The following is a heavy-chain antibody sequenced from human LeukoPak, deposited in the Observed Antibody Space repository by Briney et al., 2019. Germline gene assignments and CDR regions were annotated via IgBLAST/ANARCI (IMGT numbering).Heavy chain of an antibody. CDR3: VKRASANYYYDY. V-gene: IGHV3-64D*06. J-gene: IGHJ4*02. CDR1: GCTFSAYP. Sequence: GRSLRHSCSACGCTFSAYPMHWVRQAPGKGLEYVSSISSDGGSTYYADSVRGRFTISRDNSKKTLYLQMSSLRAEDTAVYYCVKRASANYYYDYWGQGTLVTVSS. CDR2: ISSDGGST. D-gene: IGHD4/OR15-4a*01.